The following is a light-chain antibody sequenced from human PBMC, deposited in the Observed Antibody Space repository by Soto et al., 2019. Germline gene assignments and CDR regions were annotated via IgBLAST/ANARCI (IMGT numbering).Light chain of an antibody. V-gene: IGKV3-11*01. CDR1: QNINIY. CDR3: QQLNSYPLT. J-gene: IGKJ4*01. Sequence: EIVLTQSPATLSLSPGERATLSCRASQNINIYLACYQQKPGQAPRLLIYDASNRATGIPARFSGSGSGTDFTLTISSLQPEDFATYYCQQLNSYPLTFGGGTKVDI. CDR2: DAS.